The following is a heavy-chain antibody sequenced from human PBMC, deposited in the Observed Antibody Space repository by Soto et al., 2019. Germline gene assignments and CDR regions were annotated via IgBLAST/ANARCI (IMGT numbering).Heavy chain of an antibody. D-gene: IGHD3-16*02. CDR1: DGSVSSGIYY. V-gene: IGHV4-61*01. Sequence: QVQLQESGPGLVKPSETLSLTCTVSDGSVSSGIYYWSWIRQPPGKGLEWIGYIDNSGSTTYSPSLKSRLTISLDPSKNQFPLKLTSVIAADSAVYYCARAKGRPKIFGGLIATGFAPWGQGTLVTVSS. J-gene: IGHJ5*02. CDR2: IDNSGST. CDR3: ARAKGRPKIFGGLIATGFAP.